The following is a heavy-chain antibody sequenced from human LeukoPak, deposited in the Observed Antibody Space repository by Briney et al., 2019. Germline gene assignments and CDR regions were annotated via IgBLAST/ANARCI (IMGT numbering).Heavy chain of an antibody. V-gene: IGHV3-30-3*01. D-gene: IGHD6-6*01. CDR1: GFTFSSYA. CDR2: ISYDGSNK. CDR3: ARDSSSSSLDY. Sequence: GRSPRLSCAASGFTFSSYAMHWVRQAPGKGLEWVAVISYDGSNKYYADSVKGRFTISRDNSKNTLYLQMNSLRAEDTAVYYCARDSSSSSLDYWGQGTLVTVSS. J-gene: IGHJ4*02.